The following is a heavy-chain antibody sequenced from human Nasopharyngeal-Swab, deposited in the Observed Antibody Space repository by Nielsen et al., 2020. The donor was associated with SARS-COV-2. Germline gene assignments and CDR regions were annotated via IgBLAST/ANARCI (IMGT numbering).Heavy chain of an antibody. CDR3: ARKEATAMEELYYYGMDV. V-gene: IGHV1-46*01. Sequence: ASVKVSCKASGYTFTSYYMHWVRQAPGQGLEWMGIINPSDGSTSYTQKFQGRVTMTRDTSISTAYMELSRLRSDDTAVYYCARKEATAMEELYYYGMDVWGQGTTVTVSS. J-gene: IGHJ6*02. CDR1: GYTFTSYY. CDR2: INPSDGST. D-gene: IGHD5-18*01.